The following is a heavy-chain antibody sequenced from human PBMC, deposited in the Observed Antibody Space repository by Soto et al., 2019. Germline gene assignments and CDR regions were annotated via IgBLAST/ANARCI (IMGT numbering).Heavy chain of an antibody. J-gene: IGHJ6*02. CDR1: GYSFTSYW. CDR3: ARHLPTIAACCDYGMDV. D-gene: IGHD6-6*01. V-gene: IGHV5-51*01. Sequence: GESLKISCKGSGYSFTSYWIGWGRQMPGKGLEWMGSIYPGDSDTRYSQSFQGQVTNSADKSISTAYLQRSSLKASDTAMYYCARHLPTIAACCDYGMDVWGQGTTVTVSS. CDR2: IYPGDSDT.